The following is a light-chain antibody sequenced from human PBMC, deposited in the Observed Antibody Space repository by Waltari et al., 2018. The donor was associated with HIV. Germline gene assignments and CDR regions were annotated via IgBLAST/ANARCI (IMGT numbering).Light chain of an antibody. J-gene: IGLJ2*01. Sequence: QSALTQPPSASGSPGQSVTISCTGTSSDVGDYNYVSWYQQHPGKAPKLMIFEVNKRPSGVPDRFSGSKSGNTASLTVSGLQAEDEAEYFCSSYGGNSNVVFGGGTKLTVL. V-gene: IGLV2-8*01. CDR3: SSYGGNSNVV. CDR1: SSDVGDYNY. CDR2: EVN.